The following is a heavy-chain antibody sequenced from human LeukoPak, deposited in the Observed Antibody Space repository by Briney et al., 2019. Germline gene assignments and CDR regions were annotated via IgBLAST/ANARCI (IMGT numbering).Heavy chain of an antibody. D-gene: IGHD2-2*02. CDR3: ASTNQPGYCSSTSCYTSHEYFQH. CDR2: INHSGST. V-gene: IGHV4-34*01. J-gene: IGHJ1*01. CDR1: GGSFSGYY. Sequence: SETLSLTCAVYGGSFSGYYWSWIRQPPGKGLEGIGEINHSGSTNYNPSLKSRVTISVDTSKNQFSLKLSSVTAADTAVYYCASTNQPGYCSSTSCYTSHEYFQHWGQGTLVTVSS.